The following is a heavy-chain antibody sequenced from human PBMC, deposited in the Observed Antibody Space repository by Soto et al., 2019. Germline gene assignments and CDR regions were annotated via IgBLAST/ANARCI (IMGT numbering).Heavy chain of an antibody. CDR2: IIPILGIG. Sequence: GASVKVSCKASGYTFTSYGFTWVRQAPGQGLEWMGRIIPILGIGNYAQKFQGRVTITRDTSASTAYMELSSLRSEDTAVYYCARGGGRVPAVYYFDYWGQGTLVTVSS. V-gene: IGHV1-69*04. D-gene: IGHD2-2*01. J-gene: IGHJ4*02. CDR3: ARGGGRVPAVYYFDY. CDR1: GYTFTSYG.